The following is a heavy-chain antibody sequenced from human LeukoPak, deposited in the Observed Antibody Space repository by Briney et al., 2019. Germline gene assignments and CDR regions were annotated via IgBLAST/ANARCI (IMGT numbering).Heavy chain of an antibody. CDR1: GYTLTELS. CDR2: FDPEDGET. Sequence: ASVKVSCKVSGYTLTELSMHWVRQAPGKGLEWMGGFDPEDGETIYAQKFQGRVTMTEDTSTDTAYMELSSLRSEDTAVYYCAAALDSSGYYSIRWFDPWGQGTLVTVSS. V-gene: IGHV1-24*01. CDR3: AAALDSSGYYSIRWFDP. D-gene: IGHD3-22*01. J-gene: IGHJ5*02.